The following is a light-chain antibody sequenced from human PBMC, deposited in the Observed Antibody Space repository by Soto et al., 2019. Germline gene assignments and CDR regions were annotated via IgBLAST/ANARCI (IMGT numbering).Light chain of an antibody. CDR2: KAS. Sequence: DIQMTQSPSTLSASVGDRVTITCRASQSINSWLAWYQQKPGKAPKLLIYKASSVQSGVPSRFSGSGSGTEFTLTISSLQPDDFATYDCQQYNTYPWTFGQGTKVEIK. J-gene: IGKJ1*01. CDR1: QSINSW. CDR3: QQYNTYPWT. V-gene: IGKV1-5*03.